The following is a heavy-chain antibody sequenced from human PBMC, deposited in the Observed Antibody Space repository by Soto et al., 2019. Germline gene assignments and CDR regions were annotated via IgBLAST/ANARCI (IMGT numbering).Heavy chain of an antibody. D-gene: IGHD3-3*01. J-gene: IGHJ6*02. CDR2: ISSSSSTI. V-gene: IGHV3-48*02. CDR1: GSTFSSYS. Sequence: EVQLVESGGGLVQPGGSLRLSCAASGSTFSSYSMNWVRQAPGKGLEWVSYISSSSSTIYYADSVKGRFTISRDNAKNSLYLQMNSLRDEDTAVYYCARALTYYDFWSGYLEPQDYGMDVWGQGTTVTVSS. CDR3: ARALTYYDFWSGYLEPQDYGMDV.